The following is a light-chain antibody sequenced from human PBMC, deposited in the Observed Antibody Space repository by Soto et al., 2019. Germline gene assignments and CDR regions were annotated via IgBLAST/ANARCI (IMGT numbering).Light chain of an antibody. CDR1: QSVSSSY. Sequence: EIVLTQSPGTLSLSPGERATLSCRASQSVSSSYLAWYQQKPGQAPRLLIYGASSRATGIPHRFSGSGSGTDFTLTISRLEPEDVAVYYCQQYDNLSRTFGQGTKVDIK. CDR2: GAS. J-gene: IGKJ1*01. CDR3: QQYDNLSRT. V-gene: IGKV3-20*01.